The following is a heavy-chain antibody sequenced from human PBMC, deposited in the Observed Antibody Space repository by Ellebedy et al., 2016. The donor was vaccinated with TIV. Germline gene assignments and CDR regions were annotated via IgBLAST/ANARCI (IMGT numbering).Heavy chain of an antibody. CDR1: EFTLSDYY. D-gene: IGHD2-15*01. CDR3: AKQPGYCSGANCNHWFAP. V-gene: IGHV3-11*01. J-gene: IGHJ5*02. Sequence: GGSLRLXXAVSEFTLSDYYMSWMRQAPGKGLEWVSYIRGGIHYADSVKGRFTISRDNAKKTVYLQMNGLTAEDTAVYFCAKQPGYCSGANCNHWFAPWGQGTLVTVSS. CDR2: IRGGI.